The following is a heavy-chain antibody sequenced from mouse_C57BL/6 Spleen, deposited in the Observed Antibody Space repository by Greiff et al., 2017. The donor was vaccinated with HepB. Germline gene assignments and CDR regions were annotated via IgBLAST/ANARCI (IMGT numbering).Heavy chain of an antibody. CDR1: GFTFSDYG. CDR3: ARPITGYWYFDV. Sequence: EVKLMESGGGLVKPGGSLKLSCAASGFTFSDYGMHWVRQAPEKGLEWVAYISSGSSTIYYADTVKGRVTISRDNAKNTLFLQMTSLRSEDTAMYYCARPITGYWYFDVWGTGTTVTVSS. J-gene: IGHJ1*03. CDR2: ISSGSSTI. V-gene: IGHV5-17*01. D-gene: IGHD1-2*01.